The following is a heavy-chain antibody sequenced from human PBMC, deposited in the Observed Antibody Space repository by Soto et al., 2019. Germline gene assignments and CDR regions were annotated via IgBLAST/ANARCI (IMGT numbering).Heavy chain of an antibody. CDR3: ARDRKVMYYGSGSYYKDYYYYGMDV. Sequence: GASVKVSCKASGYTFTGYYMHWVRQAPGQGLEWMGWINPNSGGTNYAQKFQGRVTMTRDTSISTAYMELSRLRSDDTAVYYCARDRKVMYYGSGSYYKDYYYYGMDVWGQGTTVTVSS. V-gene: IGHV1-2*02. CDR1: GYTFTGYY. CDR2: INPNSGGT. J-gene: IGHJ6*02. D-gene: IGHD3-10*01.